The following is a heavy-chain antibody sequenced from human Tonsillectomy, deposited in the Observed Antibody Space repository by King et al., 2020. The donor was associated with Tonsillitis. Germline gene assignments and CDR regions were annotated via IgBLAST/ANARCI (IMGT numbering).Heavy chain of an antibody. Sequence: VQLVQSGAEVKKPGESLKISCKGSGYSFTSYWIGWVRQMPGKGLEWMGIIYPGDSDTRYSPSFQGQVTISADKSISTTYLQWSRLKAPHTAMYYCARQCGGDCYGMDVWGQGTTVTVFS. CDR1: GYSFTSYW. CDR2: IYPGDSDT. D-gene: IGHD2-21*01. J-gene: IGHJ6*02. CDR3: ARQCGGDCYGMDV. V-gene: IGHV5-51*01.